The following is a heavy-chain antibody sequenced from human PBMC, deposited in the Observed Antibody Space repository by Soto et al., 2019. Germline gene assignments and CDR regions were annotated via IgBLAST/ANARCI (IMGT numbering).Heavy chain of an antibody. CDR3: AQCPSPFGGCERVDY. V-gene: IGHV3-23*01. CDR2: ISANGDTT. Sequence: EVQLLDSGGGWVQPGGSLRLSCAASGFKFSDNAMSWVRQAPGKGLEWVSAISANGDTTCYVESVRGRFTSSRDNSKSTLHLQINSLRADDTALYYCAQCPSPFGGCERVDYWGQGTLVTVSS. J-gene: IGHJ4*02. CDR1: GFKFSDNA. D-gene: IGHD1-26*01.